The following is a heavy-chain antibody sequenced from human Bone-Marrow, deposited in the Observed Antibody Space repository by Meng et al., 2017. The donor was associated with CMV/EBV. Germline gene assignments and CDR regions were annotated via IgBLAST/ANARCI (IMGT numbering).Heavy chain of an antibody. CDR3: ARGIFDWQDDDDY. CDR1: GFTFSHYT. J-gene: IGHJ4*02. V-gene: IGHV3-21*01. Sequence: CAASGFTFSHYTMNWVRQAPGKGLEWVSSITSSSNYISYADSVRGRFTISRDNAKNSLYLQMNSLRAEDTAVYFCARGIFDWQDDDDYWGQGTLVTVSS. CDR2: ITSSSNYI. D-gene: IGHD3-9*01.